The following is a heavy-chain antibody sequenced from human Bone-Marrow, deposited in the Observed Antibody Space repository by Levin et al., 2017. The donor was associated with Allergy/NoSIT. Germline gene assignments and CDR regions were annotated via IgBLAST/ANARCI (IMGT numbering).Heavy chain of an antibody. V-gene: IGHV7-4-1*02. J-gene: IGHJ4*02. CDR2: INTNTGSP. Sequence: ASVKVSCKASGYTFTNYPMNWVRQAPGQGLEWMGWINTNTGSPTYAQGFVGRFVFSLDTSVSTAFLEISNLKAEDTAVFYCARANHDVLTGYYYYWGQGTLVTVSS. CDR1: GYTFTNYP. CDR3: ARANHDVLTGYYYY. D-gene: IGHD3-9*01.